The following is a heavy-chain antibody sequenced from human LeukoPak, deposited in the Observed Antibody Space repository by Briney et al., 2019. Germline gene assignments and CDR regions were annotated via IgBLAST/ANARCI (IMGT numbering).Heavy chain of an antibody. V-gene: IGHV1-2*06. D-gene: IGHD2-2*01. J-gene: IGHJ4*02. CDR3: ARDYCSSTSCLFDY. Sequence: ASVKVSCTASGYTFTGYYIHWVRQAPGQGLEWMGRINPNNGGTNYAQKFQGRVTMTRDTSISTAYMELSRLRSDDTAVYYCARDYCSSTSCLFDYWGQGTLVTVSS. CDR2: INPNNGGT. CDR1: GYTFTGYY.